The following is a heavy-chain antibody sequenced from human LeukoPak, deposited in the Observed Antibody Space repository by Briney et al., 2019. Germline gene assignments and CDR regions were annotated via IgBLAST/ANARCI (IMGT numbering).Heavy chain of an antibody. J-gene: IGHJ4*02. Sequence: SETLSLTCTVSGGSISSGDYYWSWIRQPPGKGLEWIGYIYYSGSTYYNPSLKSRVTISVDTSKNQFSLKLSSVTAAATAVYYCARALQDIVVVPALDYWGQGTLVTVSS. CDR1: GGSISSGDYY. V-gene: IGHV4-30-4*01. CDR3: ARALQDIVVVPALDY. CDR2: IYYSGST. D-gene: IGHD2-2*01.